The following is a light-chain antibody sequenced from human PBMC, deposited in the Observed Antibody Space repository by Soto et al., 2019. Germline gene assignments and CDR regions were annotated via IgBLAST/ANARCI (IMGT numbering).Light chain of an antibody. CDR1: SSDVGAYNY. Sequence: QSALTQPASVSGSPGQSITISCTGSSSDVGAYNYVSWYQHHPGKAPKLIIYELTNRPSGVSNRFSGSKSGNTASLTISGLQPEDEAHYYCSSYTSSNTVVFGGGTKLTVL. CDR3: SSYTSSNTVV. J-gene: IGLJ2*01. V-gene: IGLV2-14*01. CDR2: ELT.